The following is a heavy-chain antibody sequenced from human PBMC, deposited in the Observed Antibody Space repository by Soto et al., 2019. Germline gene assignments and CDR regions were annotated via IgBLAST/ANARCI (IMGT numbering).Heavy chain of an antibody. CDR3: TRCITGTTSSEY. CDR2: SRDKGNSYST. D-gene: IGHD1-7*01. Sequence: PGGSLRLSRAGSGFTFSDYYIDWVRQAPGKGLEWVGRSRDKGNSYSTDYAASVKGRFTISRDASKNSLFLQMNSLKTEDTALYYCTRCITGTTSSEYWGQGTLVTVSS. CDR1: GFTFSDYY. J-gene: IGHJ4*02. V-gene: IGHV3-72*01.